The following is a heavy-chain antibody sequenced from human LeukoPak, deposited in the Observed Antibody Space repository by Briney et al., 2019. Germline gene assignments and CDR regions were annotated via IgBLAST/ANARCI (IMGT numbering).Heavy chain of an antibody. Sequence: ETLSPTCTVSGGSISSYYWSWIRQPPGKGLEWIGYIYYSGSTNYNPSLKSRVTISVDTSKNQFSLKLSSVTAADTAVYYCARAFYTRGDYVWGSYRPYYFDYWGQGTLDTVSS. CDR3: ARAFYTRGDYVWGSYRPYYFDY. CDR2: IYYSGST. D-gene: IGHD3-16*02. J-gene: IGHJ4*02. CDR1: GGSISSYY. V-gene: IGHV4-59*01.